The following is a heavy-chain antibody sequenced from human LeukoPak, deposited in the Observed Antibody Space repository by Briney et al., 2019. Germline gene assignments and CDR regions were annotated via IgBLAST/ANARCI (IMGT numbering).Heavy chain of an antibody. CDR2: IRYDGSNK. D-gene: IGHD3-22*01. CDR1: GFTFSSYG. Sequence: PGGSLGLSCAASGFTFSSYGMHWVRQAPGKGLEWVAFIRYDGSNKYYADSVKGRFTISRDNSKNTLYLQMNSLRAEDTAVYYCAKDPYYYDSSGYYWGQGTLVTVSS. J-gene: IGHJ4*02. V-gene: IGHV3-30*02. CDR3: AKDPYYYDSSGYY.